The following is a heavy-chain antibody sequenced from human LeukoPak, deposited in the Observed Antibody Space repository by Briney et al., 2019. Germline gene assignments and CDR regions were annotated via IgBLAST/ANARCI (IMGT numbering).Heavy chain of an antibody. J-gene: IGHJ4*02. V-gene: IGHV3-20*04. CDR2: INWNGGST. CDR1: GFIFDDYG. D-gene: IGHD6-13*01. CDR3: VRGVGVSRFNYLDS. Sequence: GGSLRLSCAASGFIFDDYGMSWVRQAPGKGLEWVSGINWNGGSTGYADSVKGRFTISRDNSKNTLYLQMNSLRDDDTAVYYCVRGVGVSRFNYLDSWGQGTLVIVSS.